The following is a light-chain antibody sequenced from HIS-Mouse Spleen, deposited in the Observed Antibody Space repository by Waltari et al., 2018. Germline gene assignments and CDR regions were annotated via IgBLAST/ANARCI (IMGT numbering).Light chain of an antibody. CDR3: YSTDSSGNHRV. J-gene: IGLJ2*01. Sequence: SYELTQPPSVSVSPGQTARITCSGDALPNKYAYWYQTKSGQAPVLGIYEDSKRPSGIPGGVSGASSGTRATLTISGAQVEDEADYYCYSTDSSGNHRVFGGGTKLTVL. CDR2: EDS. CDR1: ALPNKY. V-gene: IGLV3-10*01.